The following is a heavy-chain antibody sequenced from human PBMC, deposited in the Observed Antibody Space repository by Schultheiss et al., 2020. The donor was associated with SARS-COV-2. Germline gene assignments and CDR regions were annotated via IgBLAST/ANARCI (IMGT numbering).Heavy chain of an antibody. V-gene: IGHV3-30*03. Sequence: GGSLRLSCAASGFTFSSYGMHWVRQAPGKGLEWVAVISYDGSNKYYADSVKGRFTISRDNAKNSLYLQMNSLRDEDTAVYYCATNREYSSSSTYDYWGQGTLVTVSS. CDR3: ATNREYSSSSTYDY. D-gene: IGHD6-6*01. CDR2: ISYDGSNK. J-gene: IGHJ4*02. CDR1: GFTFSSYG.